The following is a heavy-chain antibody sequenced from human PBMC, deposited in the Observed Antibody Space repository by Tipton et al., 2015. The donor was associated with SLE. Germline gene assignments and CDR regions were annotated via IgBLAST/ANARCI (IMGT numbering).Heavy chain of an antibody. J-gene: IGHJ4*02. CDR2: IWYDGSNK. CDR1: GFTFSSYG. Sequence: SLRLSCAASGFTFSSYGMHWVRQAPGKGLEWVAVIWYDGSNKYYADSVKGRFTISRDNSKNSLYLQMNSLRAGDTAVYYCARGSPYFDYWGQGTLVTVSS. CDR3: ARGSPYFDY. V-gene: IGHV3-33*01.